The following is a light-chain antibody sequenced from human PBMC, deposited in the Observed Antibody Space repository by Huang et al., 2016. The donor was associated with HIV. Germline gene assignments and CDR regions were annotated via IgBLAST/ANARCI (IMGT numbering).Light chain of an antibody. V-gene: IGKV3-15*01. CDR3: QQYDNWPPT. J-gene: IGKJ1*01. CDR2: CAS. CDR1: QSVSSN. Sequence: EIVMTQSPATLSVSPGERATLSCGASQSVSSNLAWYQQKPGQTPRLLIFCASTRATGVPARFSGSGSGTDFTLTISSLQSEDFAVYYCQQYDNWPPTFGQGTKVEI.